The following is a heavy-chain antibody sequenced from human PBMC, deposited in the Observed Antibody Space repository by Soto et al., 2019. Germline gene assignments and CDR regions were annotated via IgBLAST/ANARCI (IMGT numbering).Heavy chain of an antibody. V-gene: IGHV3-11*01. J-gene: IGHJ4*02. D-gene: IGHD3-10*01. CDR1: GFTFSGDY. CDR3: ARDPSPTMVRGVMDY. Sequence: QVQLVESGGGLVRPGGSLRLSCAAYGFTFSGDYMSWIRQAPGKGLEWGSYISDSGDDIYYPDSVRGRFTISRDNAKNSLYLQMNSLRAEDTAVYYCARDPSPTMVRGVMDYWGQGSRVTVSS. CDR2: ISDSGDDI.